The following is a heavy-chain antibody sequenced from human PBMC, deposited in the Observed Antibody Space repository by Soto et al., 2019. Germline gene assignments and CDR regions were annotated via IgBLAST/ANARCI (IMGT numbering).Heavy chain of an antibody. CDR3: ARSGYFDY. V-gene: IGHV3-48*01. J-gene: IGHJ4*02. D-gene: IGHD2-8*02. CDR2: ISSTGNTI. Sequence: GGPLRLSCAASGCTFSTYSMNWVRQAPGKGLEWVSYISSTGNTIYYPDSVKGRFTISRDTAKKSLYLQMNSLRAEDTAVYYCARSGYFDYWGQGTLVTVSS. CDR1: GCTFSTYS.